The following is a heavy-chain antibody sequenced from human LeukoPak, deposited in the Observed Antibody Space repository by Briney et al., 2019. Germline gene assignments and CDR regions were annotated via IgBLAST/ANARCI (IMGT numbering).Heavy chain of an antibody. Sequence: SLRLSCAASGFTFDDYAMHWVRQAPGKGLEWVSGISWNSGSIGYADSVKGRFTISRDNAKNSLYLQMNSLRAEDTALYYCAKGIAGSSWDLDYWGQGTLITVSS. CDR3: AKGIAGSSWDLDY. V-gene: IGHV3-9*01. CDR2: ISWNSGSI. CDR1: GFTFDDYA. D-gene: IGHD6-13*01. J-gene: IGHJ4*01.